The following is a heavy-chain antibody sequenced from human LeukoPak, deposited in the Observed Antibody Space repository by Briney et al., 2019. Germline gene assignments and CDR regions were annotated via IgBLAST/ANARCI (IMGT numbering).Heavy chain of an antibody. Sequence: SQTLSLTCAISRASVSSNSATWDWIRPSPSGGLEWLGRTYHRSWWYHESAVSVKSRITINAETSKNQFSLQLPSVIAEDTAVYFCAYSSSLMPDTYNIWGQGTMVIVCS. CDR1: RASVSSNSAT. J-gene: IGHJ3*02. CDR2: TYHRSWWYH. CDR3: AYSSSLMPDTYNI. V-gene: IGHV6-1*01. D-gene: IGHD6-13*01.